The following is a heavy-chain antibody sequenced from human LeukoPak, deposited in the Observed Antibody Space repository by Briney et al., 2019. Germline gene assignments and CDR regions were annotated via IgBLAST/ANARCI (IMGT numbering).Heavy chain of an antibody. CDR2: INHSGST. J-gene: IGHJ4*02. CDR3: ARVMSTSFDY. CDR1: GGSFSGYY. Sequence: SETLSLTCAVYGGSFSGYYWSWIRQPPGKGLEWIGEINHSGSTNYNPSLKSRVTISVDTSKNQFSLKLSSVTAADTAVYYCARVMSTSFDYWGQGTPVTVSS. D-gene: IGHD3-16*01. V-gene: IGHV4-34*01.